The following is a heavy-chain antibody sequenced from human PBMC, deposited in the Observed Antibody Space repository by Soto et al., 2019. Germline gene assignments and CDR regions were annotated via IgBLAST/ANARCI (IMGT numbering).Heavy chain of an antibody. V-gene: IGHV1-69*05. Sequence: GASVKVSCKASGYTFTSYYIHWVRQAPGQGLEWMGGIIPIFGTANYAQKFQGRVTITTDKSTSTAYMELSSLRSEDTAVYYCALSSGSYYNCFDYWGQGTMVTVSS. CDR1: GYTFTSYY. CDR2: IIPIFGTA. D-gene: IGHD3-10*01. CDR3: ALSSGSYYNCFDY. J-gene: IGHJ4*02.